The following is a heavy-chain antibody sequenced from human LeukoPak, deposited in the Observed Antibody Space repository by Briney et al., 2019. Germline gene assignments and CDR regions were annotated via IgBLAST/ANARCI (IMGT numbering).Heavy chain of an antibody. V-gene: IGHV3-23*01. CDR2: ITTSDGNT. CDR3: AKDGGLWVSAHWGDS. Sequence: AGGSLTLSCAASGFTFSSYTMSWVRQAPGKGLEWVSTITTSDGNTYYADSVKGRFTVSRDNSKNTLFLQMNSLRAEDTAVYYCAKDGGLWVSAHWGDSWGRGTLVTVSS. D-gene: IGHD7-27*01. CDR1: GFTFSSYT. J-gene: IGHJ4*02.